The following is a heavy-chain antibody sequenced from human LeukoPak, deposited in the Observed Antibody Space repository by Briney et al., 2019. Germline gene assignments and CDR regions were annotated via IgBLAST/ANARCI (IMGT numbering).Heavy chain of an antibody. J-gene: IGHJ4*02. Sequence: HPGGSLRLSCAASGFTFSSYGMHWVRQAPGKVLEWVAFIRYDGSNKYYADSVKGRFTISRDNSKNTLYLQMNSLRAEDTAVYYCAKDPGYSGSYYDYWGQGTLVTVSS. CDR3: AKDPGYSGSYYDY. D-gene: IGHD1-26*01. CDR1: GFTFSSYG. V-gene: IGHV3-30*02. CDR2: IRYDGSNK.